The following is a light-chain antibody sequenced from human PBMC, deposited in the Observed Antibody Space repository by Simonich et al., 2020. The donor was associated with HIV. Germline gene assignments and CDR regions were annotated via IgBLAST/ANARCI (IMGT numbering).Light chain of an antibody. V-gene: IGKV4-1*01. CDR2: WAA. J-gene: IGKJ2*01. CDR1: QSVLYSSNTKKY. CDR3: QQYYSSPYT. Sequence: DLVMTQSPDSLAVSLGERATLNCKSSQSVLYSSNTKKYLAWYQLKPGQPPKLLIYWAATRQAGVPERFSGTGSGTDFTLTISSLQAEDVAVDYCQQYYSSPYTFGQGTKLEIK.